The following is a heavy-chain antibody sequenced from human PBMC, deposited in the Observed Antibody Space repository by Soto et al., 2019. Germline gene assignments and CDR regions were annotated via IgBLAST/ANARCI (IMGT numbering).Heavy chain of an antibody. Sequence: QITLKESGPTLVKPTQTLTLTCTFSGFSLSTSGVGVGWIRQPPGKALEWLALIYWDDDKRYSPSLKSRLTSTKDASKNQVVLTMTTMDPVDTATYYCAHLRDGYPLDYWGQGTLVTVSS. CDR2: IYWDDDK. CDR1: GFSLSTSGVG. D-gene: IGHD5-12*01. CDR3: AHLRDGYPLDY. J-gene: IGHJ4*02. V-gene: IGHV2-5*02.